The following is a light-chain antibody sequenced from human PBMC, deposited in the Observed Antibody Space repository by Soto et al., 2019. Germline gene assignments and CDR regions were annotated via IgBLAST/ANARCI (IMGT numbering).Light chain of an antibody. V-gene: IGKV3-15*01. CDR2: GAS. J-gene: IGKJ1*01. CDR1: QSVSSN. CDR3: QQYNNWPPWT. Sequence: EKVMTLSPATLSVSKGERATLYCRASQSVSSNLAWYQQKPGQAPRLLIYGASTRATGIPARFSGSGSGTEFTLTISSLQSEDFAVYYCQQYNNWPPWTFGQGTKVDIK.